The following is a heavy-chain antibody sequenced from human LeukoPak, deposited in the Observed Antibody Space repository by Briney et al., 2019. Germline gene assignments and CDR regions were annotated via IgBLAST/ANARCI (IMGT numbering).Heavy chain of an antibody. CDR2: INTDGGVT. D-gene: IGHD1-26*01. CDR1: GFTFGSYW. V-gene: IGHV3-74*01. J-gene: IGHJ4*02. CDR3: ARDEKIVGASGQDY. Sequence: PGGSLRLSCAASGFTFGSYWMHWVRQAPGKGLVWVSRINTDGGVTIYADSVKGRFTISRDNAKNTLFLQMNSLRAEDTAVYYCARDEKIVGASGQDYWGQGTLVTVSS.